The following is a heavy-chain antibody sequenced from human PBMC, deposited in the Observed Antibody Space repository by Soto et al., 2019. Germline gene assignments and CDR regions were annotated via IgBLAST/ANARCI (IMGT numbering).Heavy chain of an antibody. J-gene: IGHJ4*02. CDR1: GCTFSSYA. D-gene: IGHD3-22*01. CDR2: IIPIFGTA. V-gene: IGHV1-69*13. Sequence: ASVKVSCKASGCTFSSYAISWVRQAPGQGLEWMGGIIPIFGTANYAQKFQGRVTITADESTSTAYMELSSLRSEDTAVYYCARDYGYYYDSSGYYYFDYWGQGTRGTV. CDR3: ARDYGYYYDSSGYYYFDY.